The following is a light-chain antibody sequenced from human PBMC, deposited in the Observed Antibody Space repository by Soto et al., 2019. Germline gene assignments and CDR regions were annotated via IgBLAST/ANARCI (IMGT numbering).Light chain of an antibody. CDR3: QQANSLPYT. CDR1: QGIGIY. V-gene: IGKV1-12*01. J-gene: IGKJ2*01. Sequence: DIQMTQSPSSVSASVGDRVTITCRASQGIGIYLAWYQQKPGKAPKLLIYAASTLQSGVPSRFRGSGSGTDFALTISSLQPEDFATYFCQQANSLPYTFSQGTKVDIK. CDR2: AAS.